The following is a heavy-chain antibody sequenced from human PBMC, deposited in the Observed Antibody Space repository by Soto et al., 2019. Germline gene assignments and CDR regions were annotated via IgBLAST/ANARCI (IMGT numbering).Heavy chain of an antibody. CDR1: GFTFSSYS. D-gene: IGHD4-17*01. V-gene: IGHV3-21*01. Sequence: GGSLRLSCAASGFTFSSYSMNWVRQAPGKGLEWVSSISSSSSYIYYADSVKGRFTISRDNAKNSLYLQMNSLRAEDTAVYYCERDQVNYGYYYGMDVWGQGTTVTVSS. CDR2: ISSSSSYI. J-gene: IGHJ6*02. CDR3: ERDQVNYGYYYGMDV.